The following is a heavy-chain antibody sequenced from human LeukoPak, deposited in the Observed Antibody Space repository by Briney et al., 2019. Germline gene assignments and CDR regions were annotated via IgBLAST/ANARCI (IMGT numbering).Heavy chain of an antibody. CDR1: GFTLSNYG. J-gene: IGHJ6*02. V-gene: IGHV3-15*01. D-gene: IGHD4-23*01. CDR3: TTSGNFGGNSYYYYGMDV. Sequence: PGGSLRLSCAASGFTLSNYGMSWVRQAPGKGLEWVGRIKSKTDGGTTDYAAPVKGRFTISRDDSKNTLFLQMNSLKTEDTAVYYCTTSGNFGGNSYYYYGMDVWGQGTTVTVSS. CDR2: IKSKTDGGTT.